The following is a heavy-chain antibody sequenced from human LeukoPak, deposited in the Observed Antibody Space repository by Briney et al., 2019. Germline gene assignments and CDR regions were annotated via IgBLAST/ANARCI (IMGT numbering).Heavy chain of an antibody. J-gene: IGHJ4*02. D-gene: IGHD6-19*01. CDR3: AKDSQWLVRGRIDY. Sequence: GGPLRLSCAASGCTFDDYAMHWVRQAPGKGLEWVSGISWNSGSIGYADSVKGRFTISRDNAKNSLYLQMNSLRAEDTALYYCAKDSQWLVRGRIDYWGQGTLVTVSS. CDR1: GCTFDDYA. CDR2: ISWNSGSI. V-gene: IGHV3-9*01.